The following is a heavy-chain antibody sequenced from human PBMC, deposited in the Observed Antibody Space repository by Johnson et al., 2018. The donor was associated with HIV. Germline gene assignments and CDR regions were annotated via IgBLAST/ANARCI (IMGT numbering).Heavy chain of an antibody. V-gene: IGHV3-7*05. CDR3: SRVNEDLLYAFDI. J-gene: IGHJ3*02. Sequence: VQLVESGGGLVQPGGSLRLSCAASGFTFSSYWMSWVRQAPGKGLEWVANIKQAGSEKYYVDSVKGRFTISSDNAKNSLYLHMNSRRAEDTAVYYCSRVNEDLLYAFDIWGQGTMVTVSS. CDR1: GFTFSSYW. D-gene: IGHD1-1*01. CDR2: IKQAGSEK.